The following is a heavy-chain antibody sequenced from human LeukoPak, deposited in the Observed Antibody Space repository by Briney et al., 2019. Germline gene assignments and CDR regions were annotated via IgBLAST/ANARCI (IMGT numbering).Heavy chain of an antibody. V-gene: IGHV4-34*01. D-gene: IGHD3-10*01. Sequence: PSETLSLTCAVYGGSFSGYYWSWIRRPPGKGLEWIGEINHSGSTNYIPSLKSRVTISVDTSKNQFSLKLSSVTAADTAVYYCARAVYYGSGSYQDYWGQGTLVTVSS. CDR1: GGSFSGYY. CDR3: ARAVYYGSGSYQDY. CDR2: INHSGST. J-gene: IGHJ4*02.